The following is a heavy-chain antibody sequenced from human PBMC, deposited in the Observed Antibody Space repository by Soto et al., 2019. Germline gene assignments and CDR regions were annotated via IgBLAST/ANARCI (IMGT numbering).Heavy chain of an antibody. CDR1: GFSFTTYA. CDR2: VSPDGSRT. V-gene: IGHV3-23*01. J-gene: IGHJ4*03. CDR3: AKDFLFGPGKYGGAGVFDT. D-gene: IGHD3-3*01. Sequence: GGSLRLSCAASGFSFTTYAMSWVRQAPGKGLEWVSVVSPDGSRTDYADSVKGRFTVSRDNSKSTVYLQLHSLRAEDTALYFCAKDFLFGPGKYGGAGVFDTWGQGTFVPVPP.